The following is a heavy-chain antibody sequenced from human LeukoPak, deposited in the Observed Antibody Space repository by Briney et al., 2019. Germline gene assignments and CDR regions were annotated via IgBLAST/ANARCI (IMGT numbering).Heavy chain of an antibody. J-gene: IGHJ4*02. CDR3: ARGLYDYVWGSYYDY. CDR1: GGSFSGYY. CDR2: INHSGST. Sequence: SETLSLTCGVNGGSFSGYYWNWIRQTPGKGLEWIGEINHSGSTNYNPSLKSRVTISVDTSKNQFSLKLSSVTAADTAVYYCARGLYDYVWGSYYDYWGQGTLVTVSS. V-gene: IGHV4-34*01. D-gene: IGHD3-16*01.